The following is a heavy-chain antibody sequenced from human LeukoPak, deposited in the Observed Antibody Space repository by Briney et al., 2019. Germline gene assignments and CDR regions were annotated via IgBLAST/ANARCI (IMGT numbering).Heavy chain of an antibody. CDR1: GFTFSSYG. V-gene: IGHV3-30*18. J-gene: IGHJ4*02. Sequence: PGGSLRLSCAASGFTFSSYGMHWVRQAPGKGLEWVAVISYDGSNKYYADSVKGRFTISRDNSKNTLYLQMNSLRAEDTAVYYCAKDRDIVATIIGYWGQGTLVTVSS. CDR2: ISYDGSNK. CDR3: AKDRDIVATIIGY. D-gene: IGHD5-12*01.